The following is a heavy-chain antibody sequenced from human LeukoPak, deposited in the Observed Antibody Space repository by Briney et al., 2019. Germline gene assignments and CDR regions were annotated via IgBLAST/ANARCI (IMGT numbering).Heavy chain of an antibody. V-gene: IGHV3-53*01. J-gene: IGHJ4*02. Sequence: PGGSLRLSCAASGFTVSSNYMSWVRQAPGKGLEWVSVIYSGGSTYYADSVKGRFTTSRDNYKNTLYLQMNSLRAEDTAVYYCARDHDAMDYGVSWGYWGQGTLVTVSS. CDR2: IYSGGST. CDR1: GFTVSSNY. CDR3: ARDHDAMDYGVSWGY. D-gene: IGHD4-17*01.